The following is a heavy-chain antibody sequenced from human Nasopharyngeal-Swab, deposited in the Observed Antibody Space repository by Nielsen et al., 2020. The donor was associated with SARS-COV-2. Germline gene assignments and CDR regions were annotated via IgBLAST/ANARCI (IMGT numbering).Heavy chain of an antibody. CDR1: GYTFTSYD. CDR3: ARAGAAAPGAYYGMDV. J-gene: IGHJ6*02. V-gene: IGHV1-8*01. CDR2: MNPNSGNT. Sequence: ASVKVSCKASGYTFTSYDINWVRQATGQGLEWMGWMNPNSGNTGYAQKFQGRVTMTRNTSISTAYMELSSLRSEDTAVYYCARAGAAAPGAYYGMDVWGQGTTVTVSS. D-gene: IGHD6-13*01.